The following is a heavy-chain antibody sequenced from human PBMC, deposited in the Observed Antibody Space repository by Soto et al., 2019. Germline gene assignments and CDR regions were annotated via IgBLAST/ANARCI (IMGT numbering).Heavy chain of an antibody. CDR3: ARERYYYDSSGYVDY. CDR1: GGTFSSYT. CDR2: IIPILGIA. D-gene: IGHD3-22*01. J-gene: IGHJ4*02. V-gene: IGHV1-69*04. Sequence: SVKVSCKASGGTFSSYTISWVRQAPGQGPEWMGRIIPILGIANYAQKFQGRVTITADKSTSTAYMELSSLRSEDTPVYYCARERYYYDSSGYVDYWGQGTLVTVSS.